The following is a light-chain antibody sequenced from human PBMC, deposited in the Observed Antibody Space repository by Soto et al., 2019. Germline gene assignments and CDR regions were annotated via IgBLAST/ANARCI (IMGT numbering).Light chain of an antibody. J-gene: IGKJ3*01. V-gene: IGKV3D-15*01. CDR2: GAS. CDR3: QQYNYWP. CDR1: QSVSRN. Sequence: IVLTQSPCTLSLSPGERATLSCRASQSVSRNYLVWYQQKPGQAPRLLIYGASGRATGIPARFSGSGSGTEFTLTISSLQSEDIAVYYCQQYNYWPFGPGTKVDIK.